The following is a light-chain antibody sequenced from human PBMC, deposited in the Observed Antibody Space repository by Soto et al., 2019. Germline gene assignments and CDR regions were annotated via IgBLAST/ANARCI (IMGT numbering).Light chain of an antibody. J-gene: IGKJ4*01. Sequence: EIVMTQSPAALSVSAGERATLSCRASQSVSSNLAWYQQKPGQTPRLRMFRTSSRATGFPAMFSGSGSGTEFNLTIISLQSADFGVYYCRQYYKWPRTTFGGGSKA. CDR3: RQYYKWPRTT. V-gene: IGKV3-15*01. CDR2: RTS. CDR1: QSVSSN.